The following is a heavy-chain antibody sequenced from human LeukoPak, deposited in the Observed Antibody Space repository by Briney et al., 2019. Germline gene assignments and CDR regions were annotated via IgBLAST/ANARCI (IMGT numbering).Heavy chain of an antibody. CDR1: GFTFSDYY. CDR3: ARVISAGLDY. J-gene: IGHJ4*02. Sequence: GGSLRLSCAASGFTFSDYYMSWIRHAPGKGLEWISYISNSGSTIYYADSVKGRFTISRDNAKNSLYLQINSLRTEDTAVYYCARVISAGLDYWGQGTLVTVSS. D-gene: IGHD6-19*01. CDR2: ISNSGSTI. V-gene: IGHV3-11*01.